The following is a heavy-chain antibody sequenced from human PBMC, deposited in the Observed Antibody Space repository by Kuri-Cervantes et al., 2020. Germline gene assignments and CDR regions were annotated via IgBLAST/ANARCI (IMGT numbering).Heavy chain of an antibody. CDR2: IYSSGST. V-gene: IGHV4-59*13. Sequence: ESLKISCTVSGGSISNYYWSWIRQPPGKGLEWIAYIYSSGSTNYNPSLKSRVTISVDTSKNQFSLKLTSVTAADTAVYYCARGRLINFLREFDPWGQGTLVTVSS. D-gene: IGHD3-10*01. CDR1: GGSISNYY. J-gene: IGHJ5*02. CDR3: ARGRLINFLREFDP.